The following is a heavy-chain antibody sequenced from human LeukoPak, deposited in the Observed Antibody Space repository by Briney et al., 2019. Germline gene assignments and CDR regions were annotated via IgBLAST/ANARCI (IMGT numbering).Heavy chain of an antibody. Sequence: SVKVSCKASGGTFSSYAISWVRQAPGQGLEWMGRIIPILGIANYAQKFQGRVTITADKSTSTAYMELSSLRSEDTAVYYCASGKRLRYFDWLSRTTDAFDIWGQGTMATVSS. CDR3: ASGKRLRYFDWLSRTTDAFDI. D-gene: IGHD3-9*01. V-gene: IGHV1-69*04. CDR2: IIPILGIA. CDR1: GGTFSSYA. J-gene: IGHJ3*02.